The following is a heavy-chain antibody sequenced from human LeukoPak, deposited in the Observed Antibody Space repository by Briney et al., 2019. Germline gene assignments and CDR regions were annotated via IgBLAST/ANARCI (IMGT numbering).Heavy chain of an antibody. Sequence: QTGGSLRLSCAASGFTFSSYWMHWVRQAPGKGLVWVSRINSDGSSASYADSVKGRFTISRDNAKNTLYLQMNSLRAEDTAVYYCARDSALRYFDWLLSDRSWFDPWGQGTLVTVSS. CDR3: ARDSALRYFDWLLSDRSWFDP. V-gene: IGHV3-74*01. CDR1: GFTFSSYW. D-gene: IGHD3-9*01. J-gene: IGHJ5*02. CDR2: INSDGSSA.